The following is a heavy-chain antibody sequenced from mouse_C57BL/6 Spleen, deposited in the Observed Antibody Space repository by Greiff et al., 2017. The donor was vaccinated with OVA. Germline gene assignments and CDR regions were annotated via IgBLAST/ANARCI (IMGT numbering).Heavy chain of an antibody. CDR3: AGGLTMDY. Sequence: VKLVESGAELVKPGASVKISCKASGYAFSSYWMNWVKQRPGKGLEWIGQIYPGDGDTNYNGKFKGKATLTADKSSSTAYMQLSSLTSEDSAVYFCAGGLTMDYWGQGTSVTVSS. CDR2: IYPGDGDT. J-gene: IGHJ4*01. CDR1: GYAFSSYW. V-gene: IGHV1-80*01.